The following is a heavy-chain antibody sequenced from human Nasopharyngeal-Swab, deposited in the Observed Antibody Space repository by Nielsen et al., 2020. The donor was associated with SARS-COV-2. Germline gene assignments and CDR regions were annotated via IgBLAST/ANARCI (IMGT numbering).Heavy chain of an antibody. CDR2: ISYDGSNK. V-gene: IGHV3-30*03. J-gene: IGHJ4*02. CDR3: ARGIAAAGV. Sequence: GESLKISCAASGFTFSSYGMHWVRQAPGKGLEWVSVISYDGSNKYYADSVKGRFTISRDNSKNTLYLQMNSLRAADTAVYYCARGIAAAGVWGQGTLVTVSS. D-gene: IGHD6-13*01. CDR1: GFTFSSYG.